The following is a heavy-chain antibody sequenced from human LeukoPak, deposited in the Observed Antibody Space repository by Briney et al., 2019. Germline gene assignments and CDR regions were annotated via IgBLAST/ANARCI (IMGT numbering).Heavy chain of an antibody. D-gene: IGHD6-13*01. CDR2: INPNRGGT. CDR3: ARSYSSSYYWFDP. CDR1: GYSFTGYY. Sequence: ASVKVSCKASGYSFTGYYMNWVRQVPGQGLEWMGWINPNRGGTNYAQKFQGRVTMTRDTSISTAYMELRKLRSDDTAVYYCARSYSSSYYWFDPWGQGTLVTVSS. J-gene: IGHJ5*02. V-gene: IGHV1-2*02.